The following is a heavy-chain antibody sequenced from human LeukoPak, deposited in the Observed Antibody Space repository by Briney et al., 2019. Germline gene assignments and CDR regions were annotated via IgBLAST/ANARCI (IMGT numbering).Heavy chain of an antibody. CDR2: ISHDGSNK. CDR1: GFTFSSYG. D-gene: IGHD1-26*01. J-gene: IGHJ4*02. Sequence: GGSLRLSCAASGFTFSSYGMHWVRQAPGKGLEWVAVISHDGSNKYYGDSVKGRFTISRDNSKNTLYLQMNSLRAEDTAVYYCAKKGANFDYWGQGTLVTVSS. CDR3: AKKGANFDY. V-gene: IGHV3-30*18.